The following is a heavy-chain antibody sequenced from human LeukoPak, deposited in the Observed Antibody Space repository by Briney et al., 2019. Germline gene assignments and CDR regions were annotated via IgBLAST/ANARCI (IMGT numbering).Heavy chain of an antibody. CDR3: ASLSGVSGAFDI. D-gene: IGHD6-19*01. Sequence: SETLSLTCSVSGGSISSLYWSWIRQPPGKGLDWIGYIYYSGSTNYNPSLKSRVTISIDTSKNQFSLKLTSVTAADTAVYYCASLSGVSGAFDIWGQGTVVTVSS. CDR2: IYYSGST. CDR1: GGSISSLY. V-gene: IGHV4-59*01. J-gene: IGHJ3*02.